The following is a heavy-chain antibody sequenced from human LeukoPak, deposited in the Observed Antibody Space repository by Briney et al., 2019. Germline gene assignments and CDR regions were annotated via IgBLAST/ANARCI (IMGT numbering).Heavy chain of an antibody. D-gene: IGHD3-22*01. CDR1: GFTFSSYE. CDR2: ISSSGSTI. Sequence: PGGSLRLSCAASGFTFSSYEMNWVRQAPGKGLEWVSYISSSGSTIYYADSVKGRFTISRDNAKNSLYLQMNSLRAEDTAVYYCASVSRILSSGYYAYFDYWGQGTLVTVSS. J-gene: IGHJ4*02. CDR3: ASVSRILSSGYYAYFDY. V-gene: IGHV3-48*03.